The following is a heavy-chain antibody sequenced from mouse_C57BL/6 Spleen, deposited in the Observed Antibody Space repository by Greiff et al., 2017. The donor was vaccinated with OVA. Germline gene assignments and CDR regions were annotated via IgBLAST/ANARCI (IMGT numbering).Heavy chain of an antibody. V-gene: IGHV7-3*01. CDR2: IRNKANGYTT. J-gene: IGHJ2*01. Sequence: EVMLVESGGGLVQPGGSLSLSCAASGFTFTDYYMSWVRQPPGKALEWLGFIRNKANGYTTEYSASVKGRFTISRDNSQSILYLQMNALRAEDSATYYCARYFSPIYYGYDDGYYFDYWGQGTTLTVSS. D-gene: IGHD2-2*01. CDR3: ARYFSPIYYGYDDGYYFDY. CDR1: GFTFTDYY.